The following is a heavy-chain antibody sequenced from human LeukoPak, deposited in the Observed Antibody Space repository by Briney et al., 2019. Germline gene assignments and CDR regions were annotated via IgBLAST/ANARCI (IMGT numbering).Heavy chain of an antibody. Sequence: ASVKVSCKASGYTFTNYYIHWVRQAPGQGLEWMGIINPAGGSTGYAQEFQGRVTMTRDTSTSTVYMELSSLRSEDTAVYYCARYNGDLTGGFDYWGQGTLVTVSS. CDR2: INPAGGST. CDR3: ARYNGDLTGGFDY. J-gene: IGHJ4*02. CDR1: GYTFTNYY. V-gene: IGHV1-46*01. D-gene: IGHD4-17*01.